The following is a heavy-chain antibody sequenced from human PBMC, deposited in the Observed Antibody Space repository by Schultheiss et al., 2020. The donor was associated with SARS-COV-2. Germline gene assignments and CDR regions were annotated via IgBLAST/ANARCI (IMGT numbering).Heavy chain of an antibody. CDR3: ARGYYYDSSGYSEWFDP. CDR2: INHSGST. D-gene: IGHD3-22*01. CDR1: GGSFSGYY. Sequence: ETLSLTCAVYGGSFSGYYWSWIRQPPGKGLEWIGEINHSGSTNYNPSLKSRVTISVDTSKNQFSLKLSSVTAADTAVYYCARGYYYDSSGYSEWFDPWGQGTLVTVSS. V-gene: IGHV4-34*01. J-gene: IGHJ5*02.